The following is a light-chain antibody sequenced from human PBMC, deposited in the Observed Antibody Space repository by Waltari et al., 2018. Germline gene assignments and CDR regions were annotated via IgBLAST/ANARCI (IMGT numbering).Light chain of an antibody. CDR2: WAS. V-gene: IGKV4-1*01. J-gene: IGKJ2*01. CDR3: QQYYRIPYT. CDR1: QSLLYSSNNKNY. Sequence: DIVMTQSPDSLSVALGGRATINCKPSQSLLYSSNNKNYLAWYQQKPGQPPKLLISWASTRQSGVPDRFSGGGSGTDFTLTISSLQAEDVAFYYCQQYYRIPYTFGQEIKLEIK.